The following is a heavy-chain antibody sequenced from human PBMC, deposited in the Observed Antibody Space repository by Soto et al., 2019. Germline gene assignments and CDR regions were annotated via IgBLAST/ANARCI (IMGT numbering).Heavy chain of an antibody. CDR1: GYTFTSYG. D-gene: IGHD3-22*01. V-gene: IGHV1-18*01. CDR2: ISAYNGNT. CDR3: ARDQRPYYYDSSGYYHYFDY. J-gene: IGHJ4*02. Sequence: ASVKVSCKASGYTFTSYGISWVRQAPGQGLEWMGWISAYNGNTNYAQKLQGRVTMTTDTSTSTAYMELRSLRSDDTAVYYCARDQRPYYYDSSGYYHYFDYWGQGTLVTVSS.